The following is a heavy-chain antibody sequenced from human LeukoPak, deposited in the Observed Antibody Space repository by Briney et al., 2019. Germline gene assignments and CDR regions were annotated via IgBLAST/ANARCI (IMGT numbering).Heavy chain of an antibody. CDR3: AQDRAWGAYAY. J-gene: IGHJ4*02. V-gene: IGHV3-53*01. D-gene: IGHD2-21*01. CDR1: GFSVSGKY. Sequence: PGGSLRLSCAASGFSVSGKYMSWVRQAPGKGLEWVSGSASTGRTYYADSVKGRFTIYRDNSKNTLYLQMNSLRAEDTAIYHCAQDRAWGAYAYWGQGALVTVSS. CDR2: SASTGRT.